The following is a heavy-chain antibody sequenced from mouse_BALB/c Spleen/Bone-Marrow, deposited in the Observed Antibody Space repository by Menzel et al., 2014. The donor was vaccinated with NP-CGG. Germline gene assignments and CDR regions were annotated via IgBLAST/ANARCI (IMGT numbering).Heavy chain of an antibody. CDR2: INPYNGGT. CDR3: ARDYYGSTSYYYAMDY. D-gene: IGHD1-1*01. Sequence: EVQLQQSGPELVKPGASTKISCKTSGYSFTGYTMNWVKQSHGKNLEWIGLINPYNGGTSYNQNFKGKATLTVDKSSSTAYMELLSLTSEDSAVYYCARDYYGSTSYYYAMDYWGQGTSVTVSS. V-gene: IGHV1-18*01. J-gene: IGHJ4*01. CDR1: GYSFTGYT.